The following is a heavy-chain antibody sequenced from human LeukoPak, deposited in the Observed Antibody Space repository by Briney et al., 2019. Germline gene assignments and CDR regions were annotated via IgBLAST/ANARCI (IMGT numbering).Heavy chain of an antibody. Sequence: NPGGSLRLSCAASGFTFSDYYMSWIRQAPGQGLEWISYISTSGTTTYYADSVKGRFTISRDDAKNSLYLQMNSLRADDTALYYCARVRGSYSVDYWGQGTLVTVSS. D-gene: IGHD3-10*01. V-gene: IGHV3-11*04. CDR3: ARVRGSYSVDY. CDR2: ISTSGTTT. J-gene: IGHJ4*02. CDR1: GFTFSDYY.